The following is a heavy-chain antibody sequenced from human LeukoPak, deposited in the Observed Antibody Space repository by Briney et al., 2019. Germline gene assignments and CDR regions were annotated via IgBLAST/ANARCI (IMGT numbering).Heavy chain of an antibody. D-gene: IGHD3-3*01. V-gene: IGHV3-23*01. CDR1: GITFSSYG. Sequence: GGSLRLSCAASGITFSSYGMSWVRQAPGKGLEWVSSISSTGGTTYYADSVKGRFTISRDNSKNTLYLQMNSLRADDTAVYYCAKSPLRTRILLDYWGQGTLVTVSS. J-gene: IGHJ4*02. CDR2: ISSTGGTT. CDR3: AKSPLRTRILLDY.